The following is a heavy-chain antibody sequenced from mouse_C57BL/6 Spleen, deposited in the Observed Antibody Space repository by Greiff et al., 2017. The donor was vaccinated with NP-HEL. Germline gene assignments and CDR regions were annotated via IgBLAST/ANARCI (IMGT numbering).Heavy chain of an antibody. CDR2: INPNNGGT. CDR1: GYTFTDYY. J-gene: IGHJ2*01. CDR3: ATSLYYGSSLDY. D-gene: IGHD1-1*01. Sequence: VQLQQSGPELVKPGASVKISCKASGYTFTDYYMNWVKQSHGKSLEWIGDINPNNGGTSYNQKFKGKATLTVDKSSSTAYMELRSLTSEDSAVYYCATSLYYGSSLDYWGQGTTLTVSS. V-gene: IGHV1-26*01.